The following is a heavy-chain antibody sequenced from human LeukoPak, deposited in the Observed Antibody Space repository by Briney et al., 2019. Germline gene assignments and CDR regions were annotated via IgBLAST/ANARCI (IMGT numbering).Heavy chain of an antibody. CDR3: ARFPPFCSGGNCHFYLFSGMDV. D-gene: IGHD2-15*01. CDR1: GFTFSSYW. J-gene: IGHJ6*02. Sequence: GGSLRLSCAASGFTFSSYWMSRVRQAPGKGLEWVANIKQDGGQKYYVDSVKGRFTISRDNAKNSLYLEMNSLRAEDTALYYCARFPPFCSGGNCHFYLFSGMDVWGQGTTVTVSS. V-gene: IGHV3-7*01. CDR2: IKQDGGQK.